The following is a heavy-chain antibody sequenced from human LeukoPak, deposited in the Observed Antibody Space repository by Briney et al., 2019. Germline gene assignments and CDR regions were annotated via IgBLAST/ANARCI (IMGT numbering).Heavy chain of an antibody. CDR3: ATLAARPSYYYYYMDV. CDR2: INPNSGGT. CDR1: GYTFTGYY. Sequence: ASVKVSCKASGYTFTGYYMHWVRQAPGQGLEWMGWINPNSGGTNYAQKFQGRVTMTRDTSISTAYMELSRLISYDTAVYYCATLAARPSYYYYYMDVWGKGTTVTVSS. V-gene: IGHV1-2*02. J-gene: IGHJ6*03. D-gene: IGHD6-6*01.